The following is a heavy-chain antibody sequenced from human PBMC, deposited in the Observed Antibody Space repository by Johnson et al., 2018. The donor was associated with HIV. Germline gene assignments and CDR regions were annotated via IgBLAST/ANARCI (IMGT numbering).Heavy chain of an antibody. Sequence: EVQLVESGGGLVQSGGSLRLSCGASGFSVSNTYMNWVRQAPGKGLEWVSVIYSGGSTYYADSVRGRFTISRDNSKNTLYLQMSSLRAEDTAMYYCARDGESQQLPLGDAFDVWGHGTMVIVSA. CDR1: GFSVSNTY. V-gene: IGHV3-66*01. D-gene: IGHD6-13*01. J-gene: IGHJ3*01. CDR3: ARDGESQQLPLGDAFDV. CDR2: IYSGGST.